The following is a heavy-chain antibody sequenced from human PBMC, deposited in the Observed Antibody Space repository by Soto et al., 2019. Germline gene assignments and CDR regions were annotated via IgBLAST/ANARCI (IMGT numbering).Heavy chain of an antibody. D-gene: IGHD3-9*01. CDR1: GGSISGSSYY. Sequence: SETLSLTCTVAGGSISGSSYYWGRMRQPPGKGLEWIASIFIGGNTYYNPSLKSRVTISVDTSKNQFSLNLSSVTAADTAVYYCAREALALTDSFHFDYWGQGALVTVSS. V-gene: IGHV4-39*07. J-gene: IGHJ4*02. CDR2: IFIGGNT. CDR3: AREALALTDSFHFDY.